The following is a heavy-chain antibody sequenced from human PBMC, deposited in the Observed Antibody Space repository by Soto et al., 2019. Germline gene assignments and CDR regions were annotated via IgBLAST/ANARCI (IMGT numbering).Heavy chain of an antibody. J-gene: IGHJ6*02. CDR3: ARENPYYYYGMDV. Sequence: SVKVSCKASGGTFSSYAISWVRQAPGQGLEWMGGIIPISGTANYAQKFQGRVTITADESTSTAYMELSSLRSEDTAVYYCARENPYYYYGMDVWGQGTTVTVSS. CDR2: IIPISGTA. CDR1: GGTFSSYA. V-gene: IGHV1-69*13.